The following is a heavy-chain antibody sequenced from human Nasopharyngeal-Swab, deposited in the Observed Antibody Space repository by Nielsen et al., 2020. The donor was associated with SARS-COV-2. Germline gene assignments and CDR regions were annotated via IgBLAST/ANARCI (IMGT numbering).Heavy chain of an antibody. CDR3: ARVQQIYAISLNYYGMDV. J-gene: IGHJ6*02. D-gene: IGHD2-8*01. CDR2: ISSSGSYI. Sequence: GGSLRLSCAASGFAFSRHGMNWVRQAPGKGLEWVSFISSSGSYIYYADSVKGRITISTDNAKDSLYLQMNSLRVEDTAVYYCARVQQIYAISLNYYGMDVWGQGTTVTVSS. CDR1: GFAFSRHG. V-gene: IGHV3-21*04.